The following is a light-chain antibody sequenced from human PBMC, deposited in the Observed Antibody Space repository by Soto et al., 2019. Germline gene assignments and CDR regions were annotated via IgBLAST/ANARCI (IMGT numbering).Light chain of an antibody. Sequence: QAVLTQPPSVSAAPGQTVTISCSGSSSNIGRNYVSWYLQFPGTAPKLLIYDNNKRPSGIPDRFSGSKSGASATLGIAGLQTGDEADYVCATWDSSLSVAVFGGGTKLTVL. CDR1: SSNIGRNY. CDR2: DNN. CDR3: ATWDSSLSVAV. J-gene: IGLJ3*02. V-gene: IGLV1-51*01.